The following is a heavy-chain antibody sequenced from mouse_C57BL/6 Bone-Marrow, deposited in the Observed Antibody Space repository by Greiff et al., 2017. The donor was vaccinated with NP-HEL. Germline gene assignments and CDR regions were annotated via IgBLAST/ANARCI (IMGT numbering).Heavy chain of an antibody. Sequence: VQLQQSGAELVRPGASVKLSCTASGFNIKDYYMHWVKQRPEQGLEWIGRIDPEDGDTEYAPKFQGKATMTADTSSNTAYLQLSSLTSEDTAVYYCATGMVTAVVSVYYFDYWGQGTTLTVSS. J-gene: IGHJ2*01. D-gene: IGHD1-1*01. CDR2: IDPEDGDT. CDR1: GFNIKDYY. CDR3: ATGMVTAVVSVYYFDY. V-gene: IGHV14-1*01.